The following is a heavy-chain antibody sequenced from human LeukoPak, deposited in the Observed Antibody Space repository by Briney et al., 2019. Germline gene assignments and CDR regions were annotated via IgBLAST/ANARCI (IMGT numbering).Heavy chain of an antibody. CDR2: IWYDGSNK. V-gene: IGHV3-33*08. J-gene: IGHJ4*02. CDR1: GFTFSTYG. D-gene: IGHD3-22*01. CDR3: ARDRYYDRGRGYYFDY. Sequence: PAGGSLRLSCAASGFTFSTYGMHWVRQAPGKGLEWVAVIWYDGSNKYYADSVKGRFTISRDNSKNTLYLQMNSLRAEDTAVYYCARDRYYDRGRGYYFDYWGQGTLVTVSS.